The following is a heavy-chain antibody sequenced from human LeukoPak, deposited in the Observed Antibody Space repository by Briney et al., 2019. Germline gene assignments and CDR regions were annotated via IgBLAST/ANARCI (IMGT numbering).Heavy chain of an antibody. CDR1: GFTFSSYW. Sequence: SLGVLRPSCAASGFTFSSYWMSWVRQAPGKGLEWVANIKQDGSEKYYVDSVKGRFTISRDNAKNSLYLQMNSLRAEDTAVYYCARDVNYYGMDVWGKGTTVTVSS. J-gene: IGHJ6*04. CDR3: ARDVNYYGMDV. V-gene: IGHV3-7*03. CDR2: IKQDGSEK.